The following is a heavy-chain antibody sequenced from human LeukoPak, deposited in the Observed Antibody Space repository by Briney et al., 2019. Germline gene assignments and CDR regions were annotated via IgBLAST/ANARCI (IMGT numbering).Heavy chain of an antibody. J-gene: IGHJ4*02. CDR2: ISSSSSYT. V-gene: IGHV3-11*03. Sequence: GGSLRLSCAASGFTFSDYYMGWIRQAPGKGLEWVSYISSSSSYTNYADSVKGRFTMSRDNAKKSLYLQMNSLRAEDTAVYYCARSPRGYYFDYWGQGTLVTVSS. CDR1: GFTFSDYY. CDR3: ARSPRGYYFDY.